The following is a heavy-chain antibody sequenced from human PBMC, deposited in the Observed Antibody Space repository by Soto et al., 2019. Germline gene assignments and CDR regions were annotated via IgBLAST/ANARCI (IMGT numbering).Heavy chain of an antibody. J-gene: IGHJ4*02. CDR2: IIPIFGTA. Sequence: ASVKVSFKASGGTFSSYAISWLRQAPGQGLEWMGGIIPIFGTANYAQKFQGRVTITADESTSTAYMELSSLRSEDTAVYYCASGMARTDFDYWGQGTLVTVSS. CDR3: ASGMARTDFDY. CDR1: GGTFSSYA. D-gene: IGHD5-12*01. V-gene: IGHV1-69*13.